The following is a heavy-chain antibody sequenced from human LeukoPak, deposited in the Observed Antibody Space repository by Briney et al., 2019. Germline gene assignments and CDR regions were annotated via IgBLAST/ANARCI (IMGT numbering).Heavy chain of an antibody. J-gene: IGHJ3*02. CDR1: GFTFTSSA. D-gene: IGHD1-26*01. CDR2: IVIGSGNT. CDR3: AAELSGRYGAFDI. Sequence: AAVKVSCKASGFTFTSSAMQWVRQPRGQRLEWIGWIVIGSGNTNYAQKFQERVTITRDMSTSTAYMELSSLRSEDTAVYYCAAELSGRYGAFDIWGQGTRDTVSS. V-gene: IGHV1-58*02.